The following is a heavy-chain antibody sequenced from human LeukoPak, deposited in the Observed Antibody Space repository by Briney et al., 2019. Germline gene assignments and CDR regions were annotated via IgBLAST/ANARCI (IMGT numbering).Heavy chain of an antibody. Sequence: ASVKVSCKASGYTFTGYYMHWVRQAPGQGLGWMGWINPNSGGTNYAQKFQGRVTMTRDTSISTAYMELSRLRSDDTAVYYCARGHASSGHADYWGQGTLVTVSS. CDR1: GYTFTGYY. CDR2: INPNSGGT. V-gene: IGHV1-2*02. CDR3: ARGHASSGHADY. D-gene: IGHD3-22*01. J-gene: IGHJ4*02.